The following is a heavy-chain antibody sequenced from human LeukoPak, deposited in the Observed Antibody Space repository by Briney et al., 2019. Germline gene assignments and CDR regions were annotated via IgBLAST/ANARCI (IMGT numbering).Heavy chain of an antibody. CDR3: AKDHEDYYFDY. CDR1: GFTFTDYY. J-gene: IGHJ4*02. Sequence: PGGSLRLSCVGSGFTFTDYYMSWIRQAPGKGLEWISYISNSGRTMDYADSVKGRFTISRDNARKSLYLEMNSLRAEDTAVYYCAKDHEDYYFDYWGQGTLVTVSS. CDR2: ISNSGRTM. V-gene: IGHV3-11*01.